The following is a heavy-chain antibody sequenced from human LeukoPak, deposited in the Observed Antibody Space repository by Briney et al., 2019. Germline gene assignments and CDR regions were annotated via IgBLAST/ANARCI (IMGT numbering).Heavy chain of an antibody. CDR1: GFIFSSYW. CDR2: IKQDGSEK. D-gene: IGHD3-10*01. Sequence: GGSLRLSCAASGFIFSSYWMSWVRQALGKGLEWVANIKQDGSEKNYVDSLKGRFTISRDNAKNSVYLQMNSLRAEDTAVYYCARDSVMVGMDVWGQGTTVTVSS. J-gene: IGHJ6*02. V-gene: IGHV3-7*01. CDR3: ARDSVMVGMDV.